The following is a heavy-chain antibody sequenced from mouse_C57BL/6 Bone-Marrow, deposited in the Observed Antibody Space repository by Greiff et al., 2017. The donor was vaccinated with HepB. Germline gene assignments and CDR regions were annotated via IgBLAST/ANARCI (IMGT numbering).Heavy chain of an antibody. J-gene: IGHJ4*01. CDR2: ISDGGSYT. V-gene: IGHV5-4*01. CDR1: GFTFSSYA. CDR3: AAPGAMDY. Sequence: DVLLVESGGGLVKPGGSLKLSCAASGFTFSSYAMSWVRQTPEKRLEWVATISDGGSYTNYPDNVKGRFTISRDNANNNLYLQMSHLKSEDTAMYYCAAPGAMDYWGQGTSVTVSS.